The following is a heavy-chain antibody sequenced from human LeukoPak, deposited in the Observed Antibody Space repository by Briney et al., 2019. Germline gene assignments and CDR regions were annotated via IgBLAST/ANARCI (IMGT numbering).Heavy chain of an antibody. J-gene: IGHJ4*02. CDR2: IIPIFGTA. D-gene: IGHD5-18*01. V-gene: IGHV1-69*05. CDR3: ARVEVDTAMVPRAHFDY. CDR1: GYTFTSYG. Sequence: SVKVSCKASGYTFTSYGISWVRQAPGQGLEWMGGIIPIFGTANYAQKFQGRVTITTDESTSTAYMELSSLRSEDTAVYYCARVEVDTAMVPRAHFDYWGQGTLVTVSS.